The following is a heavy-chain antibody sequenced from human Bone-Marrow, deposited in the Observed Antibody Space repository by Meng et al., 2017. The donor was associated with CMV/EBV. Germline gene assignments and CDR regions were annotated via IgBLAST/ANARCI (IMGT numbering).Heavy chain of an antibody. CDR2: IYDIGHT. D-gene: IGHD1-26*01. Sequence: SETLSLTCTVSGGSINTYYWTWIRQPPGRGLEWIGYIYDIGHTNYNPSLKSRVTISVDTSKNQFSLSLTSVTAADTAMYYCARGLVGTIYGHLKWFDPWGQGTLVTVS. CDR3: ARGLVGTIYGHLKWFDP. CDR1: GGSINTYY. J-gene: IGHJ5*02. V-gene: IGHV4-59*01.